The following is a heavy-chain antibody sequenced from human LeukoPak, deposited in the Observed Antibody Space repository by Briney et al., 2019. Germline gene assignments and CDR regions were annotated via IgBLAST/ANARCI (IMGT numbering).Heavy chain of an antibody. CDR2: IYHSGGT. CDR1: GGSISSSNW. D-gene: IGHD6-25*01. V-gene: IGHV4-4*02. Sequence: SETLSLTSAVSGGSISSSNWWTWVRQPPGKGLEWIGKIYHSGGTNYNPSLKSRVTISVDKSKNQFSLNLSSVTAADTAVYYCAREAAGQWFDPWGQGTLVTVSS. J-gene: IGHJ5*02. CDR3: AREAAGQWFDP.